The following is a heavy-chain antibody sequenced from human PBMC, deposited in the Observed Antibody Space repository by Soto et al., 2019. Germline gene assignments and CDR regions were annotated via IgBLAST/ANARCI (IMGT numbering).Heavy chain of an antibody. J-gene: IGHJ5*02. CDR1: GFTFSSYS. Sequence: GGSLRLSCAASGFTFSSYSMNWVRQAPGKGLEWVSYISSSSSTIYYADSVKGRFTISRDNAKNSLYLQMNSLRAEDTAVYYWATLEDYDILTGPSTWGQGPLVTASS. CDR3: ATLEDYDILTGPST. D-gene: IGHD3-9*01. V-gene: IGHV3-48*01. CDR2: ISSSSSTI.